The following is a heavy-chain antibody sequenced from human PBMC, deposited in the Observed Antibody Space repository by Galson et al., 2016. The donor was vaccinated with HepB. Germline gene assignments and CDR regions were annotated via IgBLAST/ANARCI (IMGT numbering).Heavy chain of an antibody. Sequence: SLRLSCAVSGFTFRNHQMHWIRQVPGKGLMWAARIEGDGTSPIYAASVKGRFTISSDSAENTVYLQMNRLRAEDTALYYCARDLSGPDHWGQGTLVTVSP. CDR2: IEGDGTSP. V-gene: IGHV3-74*01. J-gene: IGHJ4*02. CDR3: ARDLSGPDH. CDR1: GFTFRNHQ.